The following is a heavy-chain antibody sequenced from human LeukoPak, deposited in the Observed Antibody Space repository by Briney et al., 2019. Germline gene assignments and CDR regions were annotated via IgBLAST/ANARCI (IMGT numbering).Heavy chain of an antibody. Sequence: SETLSLTCTVSGGSISSSNYYWGWVRQPPGKGLEWIGSIYYSGTTYYNPSLKSRITISVDTSRHQFSLKLSSVTAADTAVYYCTRRPVVGAALRTYYFDYWGQGALVTVSS. CDR2: IYYSGTT. D-gene: IGHD1-26*01. V-gene: IGHV4-39*01. CDR1: GGSISSSNYY. J-gene: IGHJ4*02. CDR3: TRRPVVGAALRTYYFDY.